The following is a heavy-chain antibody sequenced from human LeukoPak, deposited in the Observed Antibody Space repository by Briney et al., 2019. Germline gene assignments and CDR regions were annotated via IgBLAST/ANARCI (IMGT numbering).Heavy chain of an antibody. D-gene: IGHD6-19*01. CDR2: IRYDGSNK. J-gene: IGHJ4*02. Sequence: GGSLRLSCAASGFTFSNAWMSWVRQAPGKGLEWVAFIRYDGSNKYYADSVKGRFTISRDNSKNTLYLQMNSLRAEDTAVYYCAKFKADPYYFGYWGQGTLVTVSS. CDR1: GFTFSNAW. CDR3: AKFKADPYYFGY. V-gene: IGHV3-30*02.